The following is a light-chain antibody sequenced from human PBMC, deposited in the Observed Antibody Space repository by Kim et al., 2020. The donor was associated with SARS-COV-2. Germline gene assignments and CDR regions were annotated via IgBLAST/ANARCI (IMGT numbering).Light chain of an antibody. J-gene: IGLJ1*01. CDR1: KIGSKS. Sequence: GKTAKIACGGDKIGSKSVHWYQQKPGQAPVLVISYDNNRPSGIPDRFSGSNSGNTATLAISRVAAGDEADYYCQVWDTSSYHRGVFGTGTKVTVL. CDR2: YDN. V-gene: IGLV3-21*04. CDR3: QVWDTSSYHRGV.